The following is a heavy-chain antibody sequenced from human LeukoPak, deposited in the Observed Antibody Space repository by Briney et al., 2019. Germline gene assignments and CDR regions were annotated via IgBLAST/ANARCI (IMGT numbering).Heavy chain of an antibody. CDR1: GGSISSGGSY. V-gene: IGHV4-31*03. D-gene: IGHD4-17*01. Sequence: SETLSLTCTVSGGSISSGGSYWRWIRQHPGKGLEWIGYIYYSGSTYYNPSLKSRVTISVDTSKNQFSLKLSSVTAADTAVYYCARATTVTTVGYWGQGTLVTVSS. CDR3: ARATTVTTVGY. J-gene: IGHJ4*02. CDR2: IYYSGST.